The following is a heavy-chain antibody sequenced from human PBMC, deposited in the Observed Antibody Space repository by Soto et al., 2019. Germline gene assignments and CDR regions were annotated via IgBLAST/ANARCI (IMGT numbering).Heavy chain of an antibody. V-gene: IGHV4-30-4*01. Sequence: QVQLQESGPGLVKPSQTLSLTCTVSGGSISSGDYFWTWIRQPPGKGLEWIGYIYYSGSAYYNPSRKSRLTVAVSSSRHQFSLKPSSVTAADTAVYYCARVVGATTGWLDPWGQGTLVTVSS. D-gene: IGHD1-26*01. CDR3: ARVVGATTGWLDP. CDR2: IYYSGSA. CDR1: GGSISSGDYF. J-gene: IGHJ5*02.